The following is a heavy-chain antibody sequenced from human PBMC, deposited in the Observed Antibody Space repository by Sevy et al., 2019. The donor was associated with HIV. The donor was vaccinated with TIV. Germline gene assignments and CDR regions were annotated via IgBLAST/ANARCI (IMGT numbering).Heavy chain of an antibody. CDR1: GFTFSSYA. Sequence: GGSLRLSCAASGFTFSSYAMSWVRQAPGKGLEWVSSISGGGGSTYYADSVKGRFTISRDKSKNTLYLQMNSLRAGDTAVYYCAKSPYFDFWSGHDTRGANFDYWGQGTLVTVSS. CDR2: ISGGGGST. V-gene: IGHV3-23*01. J-gene: IGHJ4*02. D-gene: IGHD3-3*01. CDR3: AKSPYFDFWSGHDTRGANFDY.